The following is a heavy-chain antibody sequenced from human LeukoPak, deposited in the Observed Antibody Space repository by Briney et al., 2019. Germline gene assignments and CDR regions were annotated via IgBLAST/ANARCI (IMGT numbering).Heavy chain of an antibody. D-gene: IGHD2-2*01. CDR1: GGTFSSYA. CDR3: ASAYCSSTSCYRGDAFDI. Sequence: SVKVSCKASGGTFSSYAISWVRQAPGQGLEWMGGIIPIFDTANYAQKFQGRVTITTDESTSTAYMELSSLRSEDTAVYYCASAYCSSTSCYRGDAFDIWGQGTMVTVSS. J-gene: IGHJ3*02. V-gene: IGHV1-69*05. CDR2: IIPIFDTA.